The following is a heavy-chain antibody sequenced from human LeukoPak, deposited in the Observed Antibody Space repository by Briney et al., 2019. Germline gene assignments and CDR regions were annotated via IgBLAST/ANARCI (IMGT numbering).Heavy chain of an antibody. Sequence: ASVKVSCKASGGTFSSYAISWVRQAPGQGLEGMGGIIPIFGTANYAQKFQGRVTITADKSTSTAYMELSSLRSEDTAVYYCARVEGGYDFGYYYYMDVWGKGTTVTVSS. CDR2: IIPIFGTA. V-gene: IGHV1-69*06. CDR1: GGTFSSYA. CDR3: ARVEGGYDFGYYYYMDV. D-gene: IGHD5-12*01. J-gene: IGHJ6*03.